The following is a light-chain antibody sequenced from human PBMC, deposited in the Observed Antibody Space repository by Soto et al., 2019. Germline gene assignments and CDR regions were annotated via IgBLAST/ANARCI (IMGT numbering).Light chain of an antibody. V-gene: IGKV3-20*01. J-gene: IGKJ2*01. Sequence: EVVLTQSPGTLSLSPGERATLSCRASQSVSNNFFAWYQQKPGQAPRLLIFGSSDRATGIPDRCSGSVSGTDFTLTISRLEPEDFAVYYCQQYGSSPPYTFGQGTTLEIK. CDR2: GSS. CDR3: QQYGSSPPYT. CDR1: QSVSNNF.